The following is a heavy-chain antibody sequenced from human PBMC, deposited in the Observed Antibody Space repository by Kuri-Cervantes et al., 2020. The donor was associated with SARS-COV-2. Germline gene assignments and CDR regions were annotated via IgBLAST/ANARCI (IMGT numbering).Heavy chain of an antibody. CDR2: IYYSGST. CDR1: GGSISSSSYY. CDR3: ARHPRGAMVKPTIFDY. D-gene: IGHD5-18*01. V-gene: IGHV4-39*01. J-gene: IGHJ4*02. Sequence: GSLRLSCTVSGGSISSSSYYWGWIRQPPGKGLEWIGSIYYSGSTYYNPSLKSRVTISVDTSKNQFSLKLSSVTAADTAVYYCARHPRGAMVKPTIFDYRGQGTLVTVSS.